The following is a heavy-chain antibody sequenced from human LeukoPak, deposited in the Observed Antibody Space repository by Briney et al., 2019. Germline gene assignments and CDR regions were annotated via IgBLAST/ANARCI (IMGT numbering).Heavy chain of an antibody. CDR3: ARDHPDGYNRAFDI. D-gene: IGHD5-24*01. Sequence: GGTLRLSCAASGFTFSSYGMSWVRQAPGKGLEWVSGIRGSGDITFYADSVKGRFTISRDNAKNSLYLQMNSLRAEDTAVYYCARDHPDGYNRAFDIWGQGTMVTVSS. CDR2: IRGSGDIT. CDR1: GFTFSSYG. J-gene: IGHJ3*02. V-gene: IGHV3-23*01.